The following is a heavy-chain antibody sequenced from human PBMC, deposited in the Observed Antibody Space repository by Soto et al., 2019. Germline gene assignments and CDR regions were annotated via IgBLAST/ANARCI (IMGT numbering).Heavy chain of an antibody. CDR1: GGTFSSYA. CDR2: IIPSFGTA. CDR3: SLGGTGYCSSTSCYRNDY. J-gene: IGHJ4*02. Sequence: QVQLVQSGAEVKKPGSSVKVSCKASGGTFSSYAISWVRQAPGQGLEWMGGIIPSFGTANYAQKFQGRVTITADESTSTAYMELSSLRSEDTAVYYCSLGGTGYCSSTSCYRNDYWGQGTLVTVSS. V-gene: IGHV1-69*01. D-gene: IGHD2-2*01.